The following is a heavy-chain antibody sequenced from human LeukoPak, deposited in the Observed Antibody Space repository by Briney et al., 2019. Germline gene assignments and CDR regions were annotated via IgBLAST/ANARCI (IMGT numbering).Heavy chain of an antibody. D-gene: IGHD5-12*01. V-gene: IGHV4-4*07. Sequence: SETLSLTCTVSGGSMNSNYWTWIRQPAGKGLEWIGRMNPSGGTKYNPSLKSRVTMSIDTSKNQFSLNLTSVTAADTAVYYCAFEGPVSGYAFDPWGQGALVAVSS. J-gene: IGHJ5*02. CDR3: AFEGPVSGYAFDP. CDR2: MNPSGGT. CDR1: GGSMNSNY.